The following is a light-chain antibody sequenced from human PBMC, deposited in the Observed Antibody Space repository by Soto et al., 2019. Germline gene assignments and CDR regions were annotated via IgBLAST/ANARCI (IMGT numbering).Light chain of an antibody. CDR1: QSVSSN. J-gene: IGKJ1*01. CDR2: GAS. CDR3: QHYGSSPRT. V-gene: IGKV3-20*01. Sequence: EIVMTQSPATLSVSPGERATLSCRASQSVSSNLAWYQQKPGQAPRLLIYGASSRATGIPDRFSGSGSGTDFTLTISRLEPEDFAVYYCQHYGSSPRTFGQGTKVEIK.